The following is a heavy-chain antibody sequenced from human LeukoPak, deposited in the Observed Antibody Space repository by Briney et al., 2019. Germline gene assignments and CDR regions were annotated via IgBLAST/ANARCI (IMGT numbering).Heavy chain of an antibody. V-gene: IGHV3-53*01. Sequence: GGSLRLSCAASEFSVSSNYMTWVRQAPGKGLEWVSVIHSDGTTYHADSVRGRFTISTDNFKNSLFLQMNSMGADDTAVYYCAKDLGTTVTTTGTYYYYYGMDVWGQGTTVTVSS. CDR1: EFSVSSNY. CDR2: IHSDGTT. J-gene: IGHJ6*02. CDR3: AKDLGTTVTTTGTYYYYYGMDV. D-gene: IGHD4-17*01.